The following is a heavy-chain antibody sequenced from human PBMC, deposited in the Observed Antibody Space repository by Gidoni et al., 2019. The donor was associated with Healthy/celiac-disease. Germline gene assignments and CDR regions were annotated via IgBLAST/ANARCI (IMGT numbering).Heavy chain of an antibody. J-gene: IGHJ4*02. V-gene: IGHV3-9*01. CDR1: GFTFVAYA. Sequence: EVQLVESGGGLVQPGRSLRLSCAASGFTFVAYAMHWVRVEPGKGLEWVSGISWNSGSIGYADSVKGRFNISRDNAKNSLYLQMNSLRAEDTALYYCAKGRNGIFGVVILDYWGQGTLVTVSS. CDR2: ISWNSGSI. D-gene: IGHD3-3*01. CDR3: AKGRNGIFGVVILDY.